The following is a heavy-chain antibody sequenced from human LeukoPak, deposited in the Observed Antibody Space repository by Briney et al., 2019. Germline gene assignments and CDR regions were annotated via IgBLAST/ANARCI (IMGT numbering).Heavy chain of an antibody. CDR2: LYYTGST. CDR1: GGSISSGGYS. J-gene: IGHJ4*02. CDR3: ARADRYSSGYYYVH. V-gene: IGHV4-61*08. D-gene: IGHD3-22*01. Sequence: SETLSLTCAVSGGSISSGGYSWSWIRQPPGKGLEWIGYLYYTGSTNYNPSFKSRVTIAVDTSKNQFSLKLSSVTAADTAVYYCARADRYSSGYYYVHWGQGILVTVSS.